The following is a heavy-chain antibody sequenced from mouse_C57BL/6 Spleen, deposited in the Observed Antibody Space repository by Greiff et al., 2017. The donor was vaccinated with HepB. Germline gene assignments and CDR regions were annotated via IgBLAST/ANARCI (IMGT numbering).Heavy chain of an antibody. V-gene: IGHV1-50*01. CDR1: GYTFTSYW. CDR3: ARGSRNFDY. J-gene: IGHJ2*01. CDR2: IDPSDSYT. Sequence: QVQLQQPGAELVKPGASVKLSCKASGYTFTSYWMQWVKQRPGQGLEWIGEIDPSDSYTNYNQKFKGKATLTVDTSSSTAYMQLSSLTPEDSAVYYCARGSRNFDYWGQGTTLTVSS. D-gene: IGHD1-1*01.